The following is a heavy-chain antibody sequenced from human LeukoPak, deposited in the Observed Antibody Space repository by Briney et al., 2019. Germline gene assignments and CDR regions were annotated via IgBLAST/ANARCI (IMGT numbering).Heavy chain of an antibody. J-gene: IGHJ5*02. Sequence: GGSLRLSCAASGFTFSDYYMSWIRQAPGKGLEWVSYISSSGSTIYYADSVKGRFTISRDNAKNSLYLQMNSLRAEDTAVYYCAREGELERPTENWFDPWGQGTLVTVSS. CDR2: ISSSGSTI. D-gene: IGHD1-1*01. CDR1: GFTFSDYY. CDR3: AREGELERPTENWFDP. V-gene: IGHV3-11*01.